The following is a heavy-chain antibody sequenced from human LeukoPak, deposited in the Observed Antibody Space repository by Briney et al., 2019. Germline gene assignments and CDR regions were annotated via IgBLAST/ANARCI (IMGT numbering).Heavy chain of an antibody. J-gene: IGHJ4*02. CDR1: GFTFSSYA. V-gene: IGHV3-23*01. Sequence: PGGSLRLSCAASGFTFSSYAMSWVRQAPGKGLEWVSAISGSGGSTYYADSVKGRFTISRDNSKNTLYLQMNSLRAEDTAVYYCAKDEAGSTIFGVVIPSFDYWDQGTLVTVSS. D-gene: IGHD3-3*01. CDR3: AKDEAGSTIFGVVIPSFDY. CDR2: ISGSGGST.